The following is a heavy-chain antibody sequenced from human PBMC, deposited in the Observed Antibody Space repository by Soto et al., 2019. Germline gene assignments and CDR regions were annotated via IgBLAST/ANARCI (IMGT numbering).Heavy chain of an antibody. CDR1: GFTFSKHG. D-gene: IGHD6-19*01. J-gene: IGHJ4*02. Sequence: GGSLRLSCAASGFTFSKHGMHWVRQAPGKGLEWVAVISYDGSNQYYADSVKGRFTISRDNSKNTLYLQMNSLRREDAAVYYCAKAHGYSSGWRADSWGQGTLVTVSS. CDR3: AKAHGYSSGWRADS. CDR2: ISYDGSNQ. V-gene: IGHV3-30*18.